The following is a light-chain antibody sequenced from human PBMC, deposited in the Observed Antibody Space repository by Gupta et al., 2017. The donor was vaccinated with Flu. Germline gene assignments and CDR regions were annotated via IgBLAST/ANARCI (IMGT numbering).Light chain of an antibody. CDR1: LTIYYN. J-gene: IGKJ2*03. V-gene: IGKV3-15*01. CDR2: GPS. Sequence: EIEMPQSPDTLSLSAGETATLSCRASLTIYYNLAWYQQKPGQAPRLLMSGPSTRASGIPARFSGTGSGTEFTLTISSLQSEDFAVYYCQQYHTWPYSFGQGTKVEIK. CDR3: QQYHTWPYS.